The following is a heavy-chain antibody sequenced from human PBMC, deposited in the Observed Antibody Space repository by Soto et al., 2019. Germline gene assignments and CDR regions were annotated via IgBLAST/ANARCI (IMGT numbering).Heavy chain of an antibody. Sequence: EVQLVESGGGLVQPGRSLRLSCGASGFTFDDYAMHWVRQAPGKGLEWVSGISWNSGSIGYADSVKGRFTISRDNAKNSLYLQMNSLRAEDTALYYCAKAYSSSPFDYWGQGTLVTVSS. CDR2: ISWNSGSI. D-gene: IGHD6-6*01. V-gene: IGHV3-9*01. CDR3: AKAYSSSPFDY. CDR1: GFTFDDYA. J-gene: IGHJ4*02.